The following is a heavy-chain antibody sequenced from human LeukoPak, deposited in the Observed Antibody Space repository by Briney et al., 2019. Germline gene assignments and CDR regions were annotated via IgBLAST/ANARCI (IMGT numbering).Heavy chain of an antibody. CDR3: ARVVRNAYDYYYYMDV. CDR1: GGSISSSNW. J-gene: IGHJ6*03. D-gene: IGHD3-10*01. V-gene: IGHV4-4*02. CDR2: IYHSGST. Sequence: PSETLSLTCAVSGGSISSSNWWSWVRQPPGKGLEWIGEIYHSGSTNYNPSLKSRVTISVDKSKNQFSLKLSSVTAADTAVYYCARVVRNAYDYYYYMDVWGKGTTVTVSS.